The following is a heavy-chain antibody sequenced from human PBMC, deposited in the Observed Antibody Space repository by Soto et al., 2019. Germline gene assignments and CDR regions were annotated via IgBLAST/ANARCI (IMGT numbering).Heavy chain of an antibody. J-gene: IGHJ5*02. D-gene: IGHD3-10*01. CDR3: ALSISMVRGLIPHRYH. CDR2: IYSGGTT. CDR1: GFIASSNY. V-gene: IGHV3-53*04. Sequence: GGSLRLSCAASGFIASSNYMSWVRQAPGKGLEWVSVIYSGGTTDYADSVKGRFTITRHNSKNTMYLQMNSLRPEDTAVYYCALSISMVRGLIPHRYHWGQGTLVTVSS.